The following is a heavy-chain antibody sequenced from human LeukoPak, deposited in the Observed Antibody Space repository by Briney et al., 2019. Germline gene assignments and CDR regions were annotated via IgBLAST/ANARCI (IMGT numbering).Heavy chain of an antibody. CDR2: ISNSSSYI. D-gene: IGHD5-12*01. V-gene: IGHV3-21*01. J-gene: IGHJ5*02. CDR1: GFTFSSYS. Sequence: GGSLRLSCAASGFTFSSYSMNWVRQAPGKGLEWVSSISNSSSYIYYADSVKGRFTISRDNAKNSLYLQMNSLRAEDTAVYYCARDLYAYSGYAWGQGTLVTVSS. CDR3: ARDLYAYSGYA.